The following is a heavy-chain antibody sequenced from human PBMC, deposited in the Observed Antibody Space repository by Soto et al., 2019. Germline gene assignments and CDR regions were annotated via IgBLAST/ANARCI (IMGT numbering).Heavy chain of an antibody. J-gene: IGHJ6*02. V-gene: IGHV4-4*02. CDR3: ARASYGMDV. CDR1: GGSISSNNW. Sequence: QVQLQESGPGLVKPSGTLSLTCAVSGGSISSNNWWSWVRQPPGKGLEWIGEMHHSGSTNYNPSLKRRVTISVDKSKNQFSLNLSSVTAADTAVYYCARASYGMDVWGQGTTVTVSS. CDR2: MHHSGST.